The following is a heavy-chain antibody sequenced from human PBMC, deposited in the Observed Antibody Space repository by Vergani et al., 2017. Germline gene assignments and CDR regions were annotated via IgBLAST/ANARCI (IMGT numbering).Heavy chain of an antibody. CDR1: GDSVSSNSAA. J-gene: IGHJ2*01. CDR2: TYYRSKWYN. D-gene: IGHD3-22*01. Sequence: QVQLQQSGPGLVKPSQTLSLTCAISGDSVSSNSAAWNWIRQSPSRGLEWLGRTYYRSKWYNDYAVSVKSRITINPDTSKNQFSLQLNSVTPEDTAVYYCARRQDSSGYYYDYWYFDLWGRGTLVTVSS. CDR3: ARRQDSSGYYYDYWYFDL. V-gene: IGHV6-1*01.